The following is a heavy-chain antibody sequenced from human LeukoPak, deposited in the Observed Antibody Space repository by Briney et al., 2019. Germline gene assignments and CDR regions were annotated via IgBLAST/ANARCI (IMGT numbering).Heavy chain of an antibody. D-gene: IGHD2-8*01. CDR3: AKDDPLMAYAI. J-gene: IGHJ4*02. CDR2: IGYDGSNQ. CDR1: GFTFSGFG. V-gene: IGHV3-30*02. Sequence: GGSLRLSCAASGFTFSGFGVHWLRQAPVRGLEWVALIGYDGSNQHFADSVKGRFIISRDNSKNTLYLQMNSLRAEDTAVYYCAKDDPLMAYAIWGQGTLVAVSS.